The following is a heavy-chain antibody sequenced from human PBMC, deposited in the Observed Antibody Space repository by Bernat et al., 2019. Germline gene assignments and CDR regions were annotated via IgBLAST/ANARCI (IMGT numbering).Heavy chain of an antibody. D-gene: IGHD4-17*01. CDR3: ARDDYGDTDAFDI. CDR1: GGSFSGYY. Sequence: QVQLQQWGAGLLKPSETLSLTCAVYGGSFSGYYWSWIRQPPGKGLEWIGEINHSGSTNYNPSLKSRVTISVDTSKNQFSLKLSSVTAADTAVYYCARDDYGDTDAFDIWGQGTMVTVSS. V-gene: IGHV4-34*01. J-gene: IGHJ3*02. CDR2: INHSGST.